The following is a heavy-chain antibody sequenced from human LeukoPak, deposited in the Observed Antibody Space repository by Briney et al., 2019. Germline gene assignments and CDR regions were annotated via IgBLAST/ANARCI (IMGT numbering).Heavy chain of an antibody. D-gene: IGHD1-26*01. CDR2: IYYSGST. J-gene: IGHJ4*02. CDR1: GGSISSSSYY. CDR3: AKFLGRRLYYFDY. Sequence: SETLSLTCTVSGGSISSSSYYWGWIRQPPGKGLEWIGSIYYSGSTYYNPSLKSRVTISVDTSKNQFSLKLSSVTAADTAVYYRAKFLGRRLYYFDYWGQGTLVTVSS. V-gene: IGHV4-39*01.